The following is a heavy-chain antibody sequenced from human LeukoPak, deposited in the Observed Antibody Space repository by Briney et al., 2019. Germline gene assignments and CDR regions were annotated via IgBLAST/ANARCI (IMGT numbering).Heavy chain of an antibody. CDR2: ISSSSSYI. CDR3: ARGLYYDSSGSDDAFDI. D-gene: IGHD3-22*01. Sequence: GGSLRLSCAASGFTFSSYEMNWVRQAPGKGLEWVSSISSSSSYIYYADSVKGRFTISRDNAKNSLYLQMNSLRAEDTAVYYCARGLYYDSSGSDDAFDIWGQGTMVTVSS. CDR1: GFTFSSYE. J-gene: IGHJ3*02. V-gene: IGHV3-21*01.